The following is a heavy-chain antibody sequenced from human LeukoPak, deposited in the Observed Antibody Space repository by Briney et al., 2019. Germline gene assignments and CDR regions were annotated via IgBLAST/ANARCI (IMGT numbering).Heavy chain of an antibody. D-gene: IGHD1-26*01. V-gene: IGHV4-34*01. CDR3: ARGGGGAKDFYFDY. J-gene: IGHJ4*02. Sequence: SETLSLTCAVSGESFSGNFWTWIRQSPGKGLEWIGEIDNNGITNYNPALKSRVTMSVDTTSKRFSMRLTSESAADTGVYYCARGGGGAKDFYFDYWGQGSLVTVSS. CDR1: GESFSGNF. CDR2: IDNNGIT.